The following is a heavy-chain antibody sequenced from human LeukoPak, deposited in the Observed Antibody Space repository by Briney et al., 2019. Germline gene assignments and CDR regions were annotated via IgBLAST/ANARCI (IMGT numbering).Heavy chain of an antibody. CDR2: IYYSGSA. D-gene: IGHD5-18*01. V-gene: IGHV4-39*07. CDR3: ARVHTAMKFDY. CDR1: GGSISSSSYY. J-gene: IGHJ4*02. Sequence: PSETLSLTCTVSGGSISSSSYYWGWIRQPPGKGLEWIGSIYYSGSAYSNPSFTSRVAISVDTSKNQFSLKLTSVTATDTAVYYCARVHTAMKFDYWGQGTLVTVSS.